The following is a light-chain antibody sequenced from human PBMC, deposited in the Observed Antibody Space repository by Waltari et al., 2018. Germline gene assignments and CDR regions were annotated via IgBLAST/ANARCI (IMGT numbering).Light chain of an antibody. Sequence: EIVLTQSPATLSLSPGERATLSCRASQSVSSYLVWYQQKPGQAPRLLIYDASNRATGIPARCSGSGSGTDFTLTISSLEPEDFAVYYCQQRGNWVTFGGGTKVEIK. J-gene: IGKJ4*01. CDR2: DAS. V-gene: IGKV3-11*01. CDR1: QSVSSY. CDR3: QQRGNWVT.